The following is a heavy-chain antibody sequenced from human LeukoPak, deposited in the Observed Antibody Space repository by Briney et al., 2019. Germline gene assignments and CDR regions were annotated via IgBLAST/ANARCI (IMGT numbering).Heavy chain of an antibody. CDR2: TIQSGST. CDR3: ARGTMVRGVGFYYYYYMDV. D-gene: IGHD3-10*01. V-gene: IGHV4-34*01. J-gene: IGHJ6*03. Sequence: PSETLSLTCAIHGGSFSDYYWSWIRQPPGKGLQWIGETIQSGSTNYNPSLKSRVTISVDTSKNQFSLKLSSVTAADTAVYYCARGTMVRGVGFYYYYYMDVWGKGTTVTISS. CDR1: GGSFSDYY.